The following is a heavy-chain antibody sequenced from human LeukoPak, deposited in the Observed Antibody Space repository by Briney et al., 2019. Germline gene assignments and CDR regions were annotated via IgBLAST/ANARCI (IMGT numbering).Heavy chain of an antibody. Sequence: ASVKVSCKASGYSFTTYYIHWVRQAPGQGLEWMGVINPSGGSTSFAQKFQARLTMTRDTSTSTVYMELSGLSSEETAVYYCAREIVVVPSAMGFDPWGQGTLVSVSS. D-gene: IGHD2-2*01. CDR2: INPSGGST. J-gene: IGHJ5*02. CDR3: AREIVVVPSAMGFDP. V-gene: IGHV1-46*01. CDR1: GYSFTTYY.